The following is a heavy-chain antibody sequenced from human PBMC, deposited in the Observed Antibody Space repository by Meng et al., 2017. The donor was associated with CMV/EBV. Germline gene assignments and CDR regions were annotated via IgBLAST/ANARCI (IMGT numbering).Heavy chain of an antibody. J-gene: IGHJ5*02. D-gene: IGHD5-12*01. V-gene: IGHV3-7*04. Sequence: GGSLRLSCAASGFTFSSYWMRWVRQAPGKGLEWVANIKQDGSEKYYVDSVKGRFTISRDNAKNSLYLQMNSLRAEDTAVYYCARGGSSYDLGWFDPWGQGTLVTVSS. CDR3: ARGGSSYDLGWFDP. CDR1: GFTFSSYW. CDR2: IKQDGSEK.